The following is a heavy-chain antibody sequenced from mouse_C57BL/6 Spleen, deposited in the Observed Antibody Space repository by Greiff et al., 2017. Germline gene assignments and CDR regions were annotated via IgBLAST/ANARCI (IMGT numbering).Heavy chain of an antibody. CDR2: IYPGDGDT. CDR3: ARCLITTVVADWYFDV. D-gene: IGHD1-1*01. V-gene: IGHV1-82*01. J-gene: IGHJ1*03. CDR1: GYAFSSSW. Sequence: VHLVESGPELVKPGASVKISCKASGYAFSSSWMNWVKQRPGKGLEWIGRIYPGDGDTNYNGKFKGKATLTADKSSSTAYMQLSSLTSEDSAVYFCARCLITTVVADWYFDVWGTGTTVTVSS.